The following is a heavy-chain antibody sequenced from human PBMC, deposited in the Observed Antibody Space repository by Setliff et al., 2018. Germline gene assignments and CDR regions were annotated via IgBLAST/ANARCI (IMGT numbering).Heavy chain of an antibody. Sequence: KTSETLSLTCTVSGGSISSGGYYWSWIRQHPGKGLEWIGYIYYSGSTNYNPSLKSRVTISLDTSRNQVSLKLSSVTAADTAVYYYARDRQYCSSTSCYTSYFYYYAMDIWGQGTTVTVSS. CDR3: ARDRQYCSSTSCYTSYFYYYAMDI. V-gene: IGHV4-31*03. D-gene: IGHD2-2*02. J-gene: IGHJ6*02. CDR1: GGSISSGGYY. CDR2: IYYSGST.